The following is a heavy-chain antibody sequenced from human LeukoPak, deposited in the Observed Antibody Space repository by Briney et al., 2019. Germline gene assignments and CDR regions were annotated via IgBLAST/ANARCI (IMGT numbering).Heavy chain of an antibody. CDR2: INPNSGGT. J-gene: IGHJ4*02. CDR3: ARGIYSSSWYYFDY. CDR1: GYTFTGYH. Sequence: ASVKVSCKASGYTFTGYHMHWVRQAPGQGLEWMGWINPNSGGTNYAQKFQGRVTMTRDTSISTAYMELSRLRSDDTAVYYCARGIYSSSWYYFDYWGQGTLVTVSS. V-gene: IGHV1-2*02. D-gene: IGHD6-13*01.